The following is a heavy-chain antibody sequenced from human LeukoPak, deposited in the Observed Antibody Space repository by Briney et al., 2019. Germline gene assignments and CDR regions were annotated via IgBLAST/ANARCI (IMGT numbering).Heavy chain of an antibody. CDR2: IYPGDSDT. J-gene: IGHJ3*01. D-gene: IGHD3-22*01. Sequence: GESLKISCKGSGYSFTSYWIGWVRQMPGKGLEWMGIIYPGDSDTRYSPSFQGQVTISADKSVSTAYLHWSSLKASDTAIYYCARPNITSYYDSRGSDAFDVWGQGTMVTVSS. CDR1: GYSFTSYW. V-gene: IGHV5-51*01. CDR3: ARPNITSYYDSRGSDAFDV.